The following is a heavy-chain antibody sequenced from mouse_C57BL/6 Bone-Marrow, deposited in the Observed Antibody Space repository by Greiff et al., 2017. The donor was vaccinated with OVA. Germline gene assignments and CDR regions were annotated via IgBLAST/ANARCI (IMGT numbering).Heavy chain of an antibody. CDR1: GYTFTSYW. V-gene: IGHV1-55*01. J-gene: IGHJ3*01. D-gene: IGHD2-5*01. Sequence: VKLQQPGAELVKPGASVKMSCKASGYTFTSYWITWVKQRPGQGLEWIGDLYPGSGSTNYNEKFKSKATLTVDTSSSTAYMQLSSLTSEDSAVYYCERDYYSSWCDYWGQGTLVTVSA. CDR2: LYPGSGST. CDR3: ERDYYSSWCDY.